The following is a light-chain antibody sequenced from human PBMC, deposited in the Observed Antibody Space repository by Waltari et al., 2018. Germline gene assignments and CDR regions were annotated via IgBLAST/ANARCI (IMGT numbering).Light chain of an antibody. J-gene: IGLJ3*02. V-gene: IGLV2-14*01. Sequence: QSALNQPAPVSGSPGQSPTISCTGTSSDVGFYNYAPWSQQHPGKAPKLILYDVTERPSGVSDRFSGSKSGNTAALTISGLQAEDEADYYCNSYTGSSSWVFGGGTKLAVL. CDR3: NSYTGSSSWV. CDR1: SSDVGFYNY. CDR2: DVT.